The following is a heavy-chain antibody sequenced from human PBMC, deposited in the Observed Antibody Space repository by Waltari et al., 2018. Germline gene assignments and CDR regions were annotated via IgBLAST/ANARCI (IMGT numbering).Heavy chain of an antibody. CDR3: ARDTTYCSGGSCYLGGMDV. CDR2: IGTAGDT. Sequence: EVQLVESGGGLVQPGGSLRLSCAASGFPFSSYDMHWVRQATGKGLEWVSAIGTAGDTYYPGSVKGRFTISRENAKNSLYLQMNSLRAGDTAVYYCARDTTYCSGGSCYLGGMDVWGKGTTVTVSS. J-gene: IGHJ6*04. CDR1: GFPFSSYD. D-gene: IGHD2-15*01. V-gene: IGHV3-13*01.